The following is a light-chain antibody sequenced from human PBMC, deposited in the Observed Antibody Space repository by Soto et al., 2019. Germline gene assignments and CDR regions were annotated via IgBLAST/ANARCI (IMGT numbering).Light chain of an antibody. CDR3: QQYGCSRT. CDR2: GSS. Sequence: MVVTQSPGTLSFSPGERATLSCRASQSVSSSYLAWYQKKSGQAHRLLIYGSSSKASGIPDSFSGSGSETDFTLTISRLEPEDYAVYYCQQYGCSRTFGQGTKVEIK. CDR1: QSVSSSY. J-gene: IGKJ1*01. V-gene: IGKV3-20*01.